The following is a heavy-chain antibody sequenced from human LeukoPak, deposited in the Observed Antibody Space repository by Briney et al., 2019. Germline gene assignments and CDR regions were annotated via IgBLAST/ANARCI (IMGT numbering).Heavy chain of an antibody. CDR3: ATYSGYDLQGVTYYYDSSGYYASLDY. Sequence: ASVKVSCKASGHTFTGYYMHWVRQAPGQGLEWMGWINPNSGGTNYAQKFQGRVTMTRDTSISTAYMELSRLRSDGTAVYYCATYSGYDLQGVTYYYDSSGYYASLDYWGQGTLVTVSS. V-gene: IGHV1-2*02. CDR1: GHTFTGYY. J-gene: IGHJ4*02. D-gene: IGHD3-22*01. CDR2: INPNSGGT.